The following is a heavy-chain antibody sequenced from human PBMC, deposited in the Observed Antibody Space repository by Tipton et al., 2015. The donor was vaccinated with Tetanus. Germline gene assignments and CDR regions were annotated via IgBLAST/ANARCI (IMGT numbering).Heavy chain of an antibody. V-gene: IGHV3-21*01. Sequence: QLVQSGGGLVTLGGSLRLSCAASGFTLSRYTLNWVRQAPGKGLEWVSSISSSSRYIYYADSVKGRFTISRDNAKNSLYLQMISLRAEDTAVYSCARGMAEASNCGGDCYSDYWGQGTLVTVSS. D-gene: IGHD2-21*02. CDR2: ISSSSRYI. J-gene: IGHJ4*02. CDR3: ARGMAEASNCGGDCYSDY. CDR1: GFTLSRYT.